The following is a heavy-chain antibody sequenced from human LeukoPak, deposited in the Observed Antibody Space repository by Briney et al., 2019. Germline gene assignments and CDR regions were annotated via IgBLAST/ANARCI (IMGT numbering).Heavy chain of an antibody. CDR2: ISGSGGST. CDR1: GFTFSSYA. Sequence: QPGGSLRLSCAASGFTFSSYAMSWVRRAPGKGLEWVSAISGSGGSTYYADSVKGRFTISRDNSKNTLYLQMNSLRAEDTAVYYCAKDDSGYDSAPDYWGQGTLVTVSS. J-gene: IGHJ4*02. V-gene: IGHV3-23*01. CDR3: AKDDSGYDSAPDY. D-gene: IGHD5-12*01.